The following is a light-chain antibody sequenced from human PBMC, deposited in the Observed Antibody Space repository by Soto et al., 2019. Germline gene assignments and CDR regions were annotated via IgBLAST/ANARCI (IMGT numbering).Light chain of an antibody. CDR1: QSVNSW. J-gene: IGKJ1*01. CDR3: QQYNSYPWT. V-gene: IGKV1-5*03. CDR2: EAS. Sequence: DIQMTQSPSTLSASLGDRVTITCRTSQSVNSWLAWYQQKPGKAPNLLIYEASSLQSGVPSRFSGGGSGTEFTLTFSSLQPDDFATYYFQQYNSYPWTFGQGTKVEIK.